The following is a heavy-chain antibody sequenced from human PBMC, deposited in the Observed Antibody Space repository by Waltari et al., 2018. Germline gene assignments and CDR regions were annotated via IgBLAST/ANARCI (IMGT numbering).Heavy chain of an antibody. CDR3: ASDDYDSSGYTPLY. CDR1: GFTFSSYS. Sequence: EVQLVESGGGLVQPGGSLRLSCAASGFTFSSYSMNWVRQAPGKGVEGVSYISSSSSTIYYADSVKGRFTISRDNAKNSLYLQMNSLRAEDTAVYYCASDDYDSSGYTPLYWGQGTLVTVSS. CDR2: ISSSSSTI. D-gene: IGHD3-22*01. V-gene: IGHV3-48*01. J-gene: IGHJ4*02.